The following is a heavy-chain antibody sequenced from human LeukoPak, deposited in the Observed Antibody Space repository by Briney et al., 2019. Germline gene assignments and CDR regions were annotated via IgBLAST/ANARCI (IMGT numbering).Heavy chain of an antibody. J-gene: IGHJ6*02. CDR1: GFTISSNY. D-gene: IGHD1-26*01. CDR3: ARGGAYYYYGKDV. CDR2: IYSGGST. V-gene: IGHV3-53*01. Sequence: PGGSLRLSCAASGFTISSNYMSWVRQAPGKGLEWVSVIYSGGSTYYADSVKGRFTISRDNSKNTLYLQMNSLRAEDTAVYYCARGGAYYYYGKDVWGQGTTVTVSS.